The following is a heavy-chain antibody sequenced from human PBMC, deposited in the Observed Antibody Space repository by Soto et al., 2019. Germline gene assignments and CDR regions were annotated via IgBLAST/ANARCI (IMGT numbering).Heavy chain of an antibody. CDR2: ISSSGSTI. CDR3: VTIPAATPVWGKYYYYGMDV. J-gene: IGHJ6*02. CDR1: GFTFRSYS. V-gene: IGHV3-48*04. D-gene: IGHD2-2*01. Sequence: GGSLRLSCAASGFTFRSYSMNWVRQAPGKGLEWVSSISSSGSTIYYADSVKGRFTISRDNAKNSLYLQMNSLRAEDTAVYYCVTIPAATPVWGKYYYYGMDVWGQGTTVTVSS.